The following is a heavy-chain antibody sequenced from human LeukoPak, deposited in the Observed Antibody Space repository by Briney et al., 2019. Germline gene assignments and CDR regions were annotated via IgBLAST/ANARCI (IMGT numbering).Heavy chain of an antibody. Sequence: PGGSLRLSCAASGFTFSSYSMNWVRQAPGKGLEWISFIKSSGTITYYTDSVKGRFTISRDNAKNSLYLQMNSLRAEDTAVYYCAREMDSGSYLGYWGQGALVTVSS. CDR2: IKSSGTIT. V-gene: IGHV3-48*01. D-gene: IGHD3-10*01. J-gene: IGHJ4*02. CDR3: AREMDSGSYLGY. CDR1: GFTFSSYS.